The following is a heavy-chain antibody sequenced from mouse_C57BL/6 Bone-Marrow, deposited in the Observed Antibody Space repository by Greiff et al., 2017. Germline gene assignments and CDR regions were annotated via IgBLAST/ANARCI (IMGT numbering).Heavy chain of an antibody. Sequence: QVQLKESGPGILQSSQTLSLTCSFSGFSLSTSGMGVSWIRQPSGKGMEWLAHIYWDDDKRYNPSLKSRLSISKDTSRNQVFLKITSVDTADTATYYCARSRWFLWYFDVWGTGTTVTVSS. CDR2: IYWDDDK. D-gene: IGHD2-3*01. J-gene: IGHJ1*03. CDR3: ARSRWFLWYFDV. CDR1: GFSLSTSGMG. V-gene: IGHV8-12*01.